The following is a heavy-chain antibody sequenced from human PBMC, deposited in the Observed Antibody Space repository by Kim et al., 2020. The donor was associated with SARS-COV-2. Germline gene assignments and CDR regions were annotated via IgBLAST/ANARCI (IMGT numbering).Heavy chain of an antibody. D-gene: IGHD1-26*01. CDR1: SGSFSDHY. V-gene: IGHV4-34*01. CDR2: IHPYGHS. J-gene: IGHJ4*02. Sequence: SETLSLTCGIYSGSFSDHYWSWIRQPPGKGLEWIGEIHPYGHSNYNASLRSRVTISIDTSMNQFSLKMSSVTAADTAVYYCARGDDGSKTGIVWGRGTLV. CDR3: ARGDDGSKTGIV.